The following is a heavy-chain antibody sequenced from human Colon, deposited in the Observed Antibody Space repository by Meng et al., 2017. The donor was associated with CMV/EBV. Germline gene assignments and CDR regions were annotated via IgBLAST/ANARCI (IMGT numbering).Heavy chain of an antibody. Sequence: SGYTFTSYAMNWVRKAPGQGLEWTGWINTNTGNPTYAQGFTGHFVFSLDTSVSTAYLQISSLKAEDTAVYYCARVMYYDILTGPSFDYWGQGTLVTVSS. D-gene: IGHD3-9*01. CDR2: INTNTGNP. CDR1: GYTFTSYA. V-gene: IGHV7-4-1*02. J-gene: IGHJ4*02. CDR3: ARVMYYDILTGPSFDY.